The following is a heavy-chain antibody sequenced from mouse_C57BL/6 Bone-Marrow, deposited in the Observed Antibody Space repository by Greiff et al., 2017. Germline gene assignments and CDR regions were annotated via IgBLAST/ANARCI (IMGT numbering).Heavy chain of an antibody. D-gene: IGHD2-4*01. J-gene: IGHJ2*01. CDR2: IDPSDSYT. CDR3: ARRINPGYFDY. V-gene: IGHV1-69*01. CDR1: GYTFTSYW. Sequence: QVQLQQPGAELVMPGASVKLSCKASGYTFTSYWMHWVKQRPGQGLEWIGEIDPSDSYTNYNQKFKGKSTLTVDKSSSTAYMQLSSLTSEDSAVYYCARRINPGYFDYWGQGTTLTVSS.